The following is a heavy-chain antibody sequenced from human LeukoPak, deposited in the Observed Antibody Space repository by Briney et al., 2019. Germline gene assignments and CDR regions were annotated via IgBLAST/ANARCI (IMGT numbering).Heavy chain of an antibody. D-gene: IGHD2-2*02. CDR2: INTKSGRT. J-gene: IGHJ5*02. V-gene: IGHV1-2*02. CDR1: GYSFTDYY. CDR3: ARADFLDAGLYLIGP. Sequence: ASVKVSCKTSGYSFTDYYIHWVRQAPGQGLEWMGWINTKSGRTSSARKFQGRVTMTRDPSITTVYMDMAWLTSDDTAIYFCARADFLDAGLYLIGPWGQGTLVTVSS.